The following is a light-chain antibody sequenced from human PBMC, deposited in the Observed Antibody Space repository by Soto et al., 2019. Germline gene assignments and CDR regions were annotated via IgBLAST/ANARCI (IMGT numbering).Light chain of an antibody. Sequence: QPALTQPASVSGTPGQLITNSGIGTSSDVGGYFYVSWYQQHPVKAPKLIIYEVSNRTSGASNRFSGSKSGNTASLTISGLQAEDEADYYCASYTSSRPYVFGTGPKVTVL. CDR2: EVS. CDR3: ASYTSSRPYV. CDR1: SSDVGGYFY. J-gene: IGLJ1*01. V-gene: IGLV2-14*01.